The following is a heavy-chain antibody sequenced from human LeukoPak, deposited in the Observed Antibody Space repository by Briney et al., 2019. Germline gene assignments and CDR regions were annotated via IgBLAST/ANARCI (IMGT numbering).Heavy chain of an antibody. CDR2: IRSSSTTI. J-gene: IGHJ3*02. V-gene: IGHV3-48*01. Sequence: GGSLRLSCEASGFTFSIYSMSWVRQAPGKGLEWVSYIRSSSTTIYYADSVKGRFTISRDNAKNSLYLQMNSLRAEDTAVYYCARAKRNGFDIWGQGTMVTVSS. CDR3: ARAKRNGFDI. CDR1: GFTFSIYS.